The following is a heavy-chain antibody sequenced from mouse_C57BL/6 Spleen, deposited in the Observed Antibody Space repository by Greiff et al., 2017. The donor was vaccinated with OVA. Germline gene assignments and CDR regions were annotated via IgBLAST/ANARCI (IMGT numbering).Heavy chain of an antibody. CDR3: TREDDGYWYFDV. D-gene: IGHD2-3*01. V-gene: IGHV1-15*01. CDR2: IDPETGGT. Sequence: VQLQQSGAELVRPGASVTLSCKASGYTFTDYEMHWVKQTPVHGLEWIGAIDPETGGTAYNQKFKGKAILTADKSSSTAYMELRSLTSEDSAVYYCTREDDGYWYFDVWGTGTTVTVSS. CDR1: GYTFTDYE. J-gene: IGHJ1*03.